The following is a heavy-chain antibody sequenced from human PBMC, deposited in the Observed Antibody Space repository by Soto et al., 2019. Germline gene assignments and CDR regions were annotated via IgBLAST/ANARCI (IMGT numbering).Heavy chain of an antibody. CDR1: GGTFSSYA. CDR2: IIPIFGTA. CDR3: ASSREGSYYFDY. V-gene: IGHV1-69*13. D-gene: IGHD1-26*01. J-gene: IGHJ4*02. Sequence: SVKVSCKASGGTFSSYAISWVRQAPGQGLEWMGGIIPIFGTANYAQKFQGRVTITADESTSTAYMELSSLRSEDTAVYYCASSREGSYYFDYWGQGTLVTVSS.